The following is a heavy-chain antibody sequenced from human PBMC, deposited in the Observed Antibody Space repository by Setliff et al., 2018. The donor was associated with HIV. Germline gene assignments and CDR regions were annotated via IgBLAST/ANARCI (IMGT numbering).Heavy chain of an antibody. V-gene: IGHV4-39*01. CDR3: VRQGLTMNRGVPAPILYYFDY. D-gene: IGHD3-10*01. CDR1: GASMTGYD. CDR2: MYYRGTT. J-gene: IGHJ4*02. Sequence: SETLSLTCTVSGASMTGYDWTWIRQPPGKGLEWIGSMYYRGTTYNNPSLKSRVTFSADTSKNQFSLNLNSVTATDTAVYYCVRQGLTMNRGVPAPILYYFDYWGQGILVTVSS.